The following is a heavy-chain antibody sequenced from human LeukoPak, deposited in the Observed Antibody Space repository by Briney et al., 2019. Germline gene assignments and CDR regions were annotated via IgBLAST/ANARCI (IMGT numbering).Heavy chain of an antibody. D-gene: IGHD4-17*01. CDR2: IYHSGST. CDR3: AGEGADYGDRTGTFDY. Sequence: PSETLSLTCTVSGGSISSGGYYWSWIRQPPGKGLEWIGYIYHSGSTYYNPSLKSRVTISVDRSKNQFSLKLSSVTAADTAVYYCAGEGADYGDRTGTFDYWGQGTLVTVSS. V-gene: IGHV4-30-2*01. CDR1: GGSISSGGYY. J-gene: IGHJ4*02.